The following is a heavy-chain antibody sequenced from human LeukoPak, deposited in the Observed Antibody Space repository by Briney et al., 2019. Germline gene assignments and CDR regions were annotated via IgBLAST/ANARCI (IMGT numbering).Heavy chain of an antibody. CDR2: INTNTGDP. CDR1: GYTFTGYY. Sequence: ASVKVSCKASGYTFTGYYMHWVRQAPGQGLEWMGWINTNTGDPTYAQGFTGRFVFSLDTSVSTAYLQISSLKAEDTAVYYCARDLSSSWYFYAFDIWGQGTMVTVSS. J-gene: IGHJ3*02. D-gene: IGHD6-13*01. CDR3: ARDLSSSWYFYAFDI. V-gene: IGHV7-4-1*02.